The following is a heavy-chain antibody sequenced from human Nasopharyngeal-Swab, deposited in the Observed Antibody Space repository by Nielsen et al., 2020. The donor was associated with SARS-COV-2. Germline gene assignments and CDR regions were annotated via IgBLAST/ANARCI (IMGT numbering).Heavy chain of an antibody. CDR1: GFTFSGSA. CDR3: TRPWAAASGHTALFLGFDP. CDR2: IRSKANNYAT. V-gene: IGHV3-73*01. J-gene: IGHJ5*02. D-gene: IGHD2-2*01. Sequence: VRSLPLSCAASGFTFSGSAMHWVRQASGKGLDWVGRIRSKANNYATAYAASVKGRFTISRDDSKNTAYLQMNSLKTEDTAVYYCTRPWAAASGHTALFLGFDPWGQGTLVTVSS.